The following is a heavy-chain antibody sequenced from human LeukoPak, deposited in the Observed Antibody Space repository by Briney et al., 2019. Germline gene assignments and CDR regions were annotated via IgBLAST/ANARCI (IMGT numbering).Heavy chain of an antibody. Sequence: PGGSLRLSFAASGFTFSSYWMSWVRQAPGKGLEWLANIKQDGSEKYYVDSVKGRFTISRDNAKNSLYLQMNSLRAEDTAVYYCARGLSVISEAYWGQGTLVTVSS. CDR2: IKQDGSEK. V-gene: IGHV3-7*01. CDR3: ARGLSVISEAY. D-gene: IGHD3-10*01. CDR1: GFTFSSYW. J-gene: IGHJ4*02.